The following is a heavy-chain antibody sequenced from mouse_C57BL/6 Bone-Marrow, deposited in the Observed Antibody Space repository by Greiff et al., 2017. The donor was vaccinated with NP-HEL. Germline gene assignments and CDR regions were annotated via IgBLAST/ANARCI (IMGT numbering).Heavy chain of an antibody. J-gene: IGHJ2*01. D-gene: IGHD1-1*01. Sequence: VKLQQPGAELVKPGASVKLSCKASGYTFTSYLMHWVKQRPGRGLEWIGRIDPNSGGTKYNEKFKSKATLTVDKPSSTAYMQLNSLTSEDSAVYICARYYYGGSAFDYWGQGTTLTVSS. CDR2: IDPNSGGT. CDR1: GYTFTSYL. V-gene: IGHV1-72*01. CDR3: ARYYYGGSAFDY.